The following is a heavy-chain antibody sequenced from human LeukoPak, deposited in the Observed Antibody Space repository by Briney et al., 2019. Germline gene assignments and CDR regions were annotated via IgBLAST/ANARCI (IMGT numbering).Heavy chain of an antibody. Sequence: ASVKVPCKASGYXFTSFHIHWVRQAPGQGLEWMGIINPSGGGTSYPQKFQGRVTMTRDTSTSTVYMELSSLRSEDTAVYYCARAPHSSAGDNFDYWGQGTLVTVSS. CDR3: ARAPHSSAGDNFDY. CDR1: GYXFTSFH. J-gene: IGHJ4*02. CDR2: INPSGGGT. V-gene: IGHV1-46*01. D-gene: IGHD2-15*01.